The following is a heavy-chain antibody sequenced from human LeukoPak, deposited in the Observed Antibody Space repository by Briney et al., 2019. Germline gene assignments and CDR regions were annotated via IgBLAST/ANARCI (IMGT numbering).Heavy chain of an antibody. Sequence: SETLSLTCTVYGGSFSGYYWNWIRQPPGKGLEWIGEINHSGSTNYNPSLKSRVTISVDTSKNQFSLKLSSVTAADTAVYYCARHGSEGGSYLDYWGQGTLVTVSS. CDR2: INHSGST. J-gene: IGHJ4*02. CDR3: ARHGSEGGSYLDY. D-gene: IGHD1-26*01. CDR1: GGSFSGYY. V-gene: IGHV4-34*01.